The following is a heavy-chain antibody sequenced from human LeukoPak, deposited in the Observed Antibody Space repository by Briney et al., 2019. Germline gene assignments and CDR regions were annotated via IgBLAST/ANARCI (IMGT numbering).Heavy chain of an antibody. Sequence: GGSLRLSCAASGFTFSSYWMSWVRQAPGKGLEWVANIKQDGSEKYYVDSVKGRFTISRDNAKNSLYLQMNSLRAEDTAVYYCAKEQQLAPEAPYNWFDPWGQGALVTVSS. D-gene: IGHD6-13*01. J-gene: IGHJ5*02. CDR1: GFTFSSYW. CDR2: IKQDGSEK. CDR3: AKEQQLAPEAPYNWFDP. V-gene: IGHV3-7*01.